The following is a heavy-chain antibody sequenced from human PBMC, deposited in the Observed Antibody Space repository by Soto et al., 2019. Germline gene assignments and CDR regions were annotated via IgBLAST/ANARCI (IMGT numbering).Heavy chain of an antibody. CDR3: ARSIAARLYYMDV. CDR1: GFTFSSYG. Sequence: PGGSLRLSCAASGFTFSSYGMHWVRQAPGKGLEWVAVIWYDGSNKYYADSVKGRFTISRDNSKNTLYLQMNSLRAEDTAVYYCARSIAARLYYMDVWGKGTTVTVSS. CDR2: IWYDGSNK. J-gene: IGHJ6*03. D-gene: IGHD6-6*01. V-gene: IGHV3-33*01.